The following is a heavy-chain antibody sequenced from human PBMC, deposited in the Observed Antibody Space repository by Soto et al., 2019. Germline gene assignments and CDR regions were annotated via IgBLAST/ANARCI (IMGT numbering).Heavy chain of an antibody. CDR3: ARDRSVDTAMADYYYYGMDV. CDR1: GFTVSSNY. J-gene: IGHJ6*02. CDR2: IYSGGST. V-gene: IGHV3-53*04. Sequence: EVQLVESGGGLVQPGGSLRLSCAASGFTVSSNYMSWVRQAPGKGLEWVSVIYSGGSTYYADSVKGRFTISRHNSKNTRYLQMNSLRAEDTAVDYCARDRSVDTAMADYYYYGMDVLGQGTTVTVSS. D-gene: IGHD5-18*01.